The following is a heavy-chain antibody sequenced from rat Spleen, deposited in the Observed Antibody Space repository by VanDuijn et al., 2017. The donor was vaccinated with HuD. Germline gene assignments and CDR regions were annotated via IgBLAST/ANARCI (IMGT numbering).Heavy chain of an antibody. J-gene: IGHJ3*01. CDR3: VRQDTSGYSNWFAY. Sequence: EVQLVESGGGLVQPGRSLKLSCAASGFTFSNFDMAWVRQAPTKGLEWVTSISPSGVTYCRDSVKGRFTVSRENTERTLSLLVDSLRSDDTATYYCVRQDTSGYSNWFAYWGQGTLVTVSS. D-gene: IGHD4-3*01. V-gene: IGHV5-25*01. CDR1: GFTFSNFD. CDR2: ISPSGVT.